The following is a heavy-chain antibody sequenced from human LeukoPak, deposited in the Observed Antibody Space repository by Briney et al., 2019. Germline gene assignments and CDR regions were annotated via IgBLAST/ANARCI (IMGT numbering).Heavy chain of an antibody. Sequence: GGFLRLSCAASGFTSSSYAMTWVRQAPGKGLEWVSAISGSGGSTYYADSVKGRFTISRDSSKNTLYLQMNSLRAEDTAVYYCAKYVSGGEYGGMWYYYGMDVWGQGTTVTVSS. D-gene: IGHD4-23*01. CDR1: GFTSSSYA. J-gene: IGHJ6*02. CDR3: AKYVSGGEYGGMWYYYGMDV. CDR2: ISGSGGST. V-gene: IGHV3-23*01.